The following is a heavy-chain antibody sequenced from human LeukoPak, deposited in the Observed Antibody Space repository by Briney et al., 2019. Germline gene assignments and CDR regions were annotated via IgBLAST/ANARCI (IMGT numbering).Heavy chain of an antibody. Sequence: SGGSLRLSCAASGFTFSSYAMHWVRQAPGKGLEYVSAISSNGGSTYYANSVKGRFTISRDNSKNTLYLQMGSLRAEDMAVYYCARGAAAGQSKLLDYWGQGTLVTVSS. J-gene: IGHJ4*02. CDR1: GFTFSSYA. CDR2: ISSNGGST. D-gene: IGHD6-13*01. CDR3: ARGAAAGQSKLLDY. V-gene: IGHV3-64*01.